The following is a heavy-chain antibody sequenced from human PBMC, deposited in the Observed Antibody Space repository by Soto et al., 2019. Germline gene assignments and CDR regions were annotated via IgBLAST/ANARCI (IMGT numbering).Heavy chain of an antibody. CDR1: GFTFSNYA. J-gene: IGHJ4*02. CDR2: ISGGGDYT. D-gene: IGHD3-22*01. CDR3: AKGPHDSSGLNDY. Sequence: PGGSLRLSCAASGFTFSNYAMSWVRQAPGKGLEWVSAISGGGDYTYYADSVKGRFTISRDNSKNTLFLQMNSLRAEDTAVYYCAKGPHDSSGLNDYWGQGTLVTVSS. V-gene: IGHV3-23*01.